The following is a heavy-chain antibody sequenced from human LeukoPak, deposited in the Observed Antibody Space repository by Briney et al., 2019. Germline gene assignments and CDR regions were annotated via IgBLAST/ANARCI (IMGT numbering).Heavy chain of an antibody. J-gene: IGHJ6*02. CDR2: IYSDGNT. Sequence: GGSLRLSCAASAFTVSSYYMNWVRQAPGKGLEWVSFIYSDGNTYYADSVRGRFTISRDNSKNTVYLQVNSLRAEDTAVYYCTRDPVAGAMDVWGQGTTVTVSS. D-gene: IGHD6-19*01. CDR1: AFTVSSYY. V-gene: IGHV3-66*01. CDR3: TRDPVAGAMDV.